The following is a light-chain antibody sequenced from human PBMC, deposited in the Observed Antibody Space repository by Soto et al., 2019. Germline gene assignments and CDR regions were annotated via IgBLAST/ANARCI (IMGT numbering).Light chain of an antibody. CDR2: AAS. Sequence: DIQMTQSPSSLSASVGDRVTITCRASQSISSYLNWYQQKPGKAPTLLIYAASSLQSGVPSRFSGSGSGTDFTLTISSLQPEDFATYYCQQSYSTPVFGPGTKVDIK. V-gene: IGKV1-39*01. CDR3: QQSYSTPV. CDR1: QSISSY. J-gene: IGKJ3*01.